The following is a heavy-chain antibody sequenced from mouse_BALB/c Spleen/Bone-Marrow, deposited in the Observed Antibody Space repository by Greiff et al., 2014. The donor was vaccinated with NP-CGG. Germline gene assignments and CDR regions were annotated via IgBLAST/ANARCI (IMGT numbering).Heavy chain of an antibody. V-gene: IGHV1-80*01. J-gene: IGHJ4*01. CDR1: GYAFSSYW. CDR3: ARKSTRIIRAMDY. Sequence: VQLVESGAELVRPGSSVKISCKASGYAFSSYWMNWVKQRPGRGLEWIGQIYPGDGDTNYNGNFKGKATMTADKSSSTAYMQLSSLTSEDSAVYFCARKSTRIIRAMDYWGQGTSVTVSS. CDR2: IYPGDGDT. D-gene: IGHD2-4*01.